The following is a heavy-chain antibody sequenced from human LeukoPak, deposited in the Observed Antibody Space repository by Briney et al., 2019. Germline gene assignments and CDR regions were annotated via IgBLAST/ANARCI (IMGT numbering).Heavy chain of an antibody. D-gene: IGHD3-16*01. Sequence: SETLSLTCAVYGGSFSGYYRTWIRQPPGRGLEWIGEINHSGSTNYNPSLKSRVTISVDTSKSQFSLKLNSVTAADTAIYYCVRDPSLGAYWGQGTLVAVSS. V-gene: IGHV4-34*01. CDR3: VRDPSLGAY. CDR1: GGSFSGYY. J-gene: IGHJ4*02. CDR2: INHSGST.